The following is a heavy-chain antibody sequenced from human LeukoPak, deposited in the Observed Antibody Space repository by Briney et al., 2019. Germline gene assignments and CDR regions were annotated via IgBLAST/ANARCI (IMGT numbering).Heavy chain of an antibody. CDR2: ISYDGSNK. CDR3: ARDPGYDFWSGYFMGYYYGMDV. D-gene: IGHD3-3*01. CDR1: GFTFSSYA. Sequence: GGSLRLSCAASGFTFSSYAMHWVRQAPGKGLEWVAVISYDGSNKYYADSVKGRFTISRDNAKNTLYLQMNSLRAEDTAVYYCARDPGYDFWSGYFMGYYYGMDVWGQGTTVTVSS. V-gene: IGHV3-30-3*01. J-gene: IGHJ6*02.